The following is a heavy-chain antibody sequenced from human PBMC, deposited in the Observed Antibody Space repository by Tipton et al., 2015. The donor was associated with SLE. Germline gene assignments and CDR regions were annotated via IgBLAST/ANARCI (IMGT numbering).Heavy chain of an antibody. J-gene: IGHJ6*02. CDR1: GGSISSYY. V-gene: IGHV4-4*07. CDR3: ARERAYGSSSGHRSYGMDV. D-gene: IGHD3-22*01. Sequence: TLSLTCTVSGGSISSYYWSWIRQPAGGGLGWIGRIYTNENTNYNPSLKSRVTISGDTSKNQFSLKLRSVTAADTAVYYCARERAYGSSSGHRSYGMDVWGQGTTVTVSS. CDR2: IYTNENT.